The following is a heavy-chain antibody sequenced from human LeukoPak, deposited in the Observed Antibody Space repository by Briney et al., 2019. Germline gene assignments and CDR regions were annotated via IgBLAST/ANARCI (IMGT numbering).Heavy chain of an antibody. Sequence: SETLSLTCAAYGGSFSGYYWSWIRQPPGKGLEWIGEINHSGSTNYNPSLKSRATISVDTSKNQFSLKLSSVTAADTAVYYCARGFGSSWYAGVPFDYWGQGTLVTVSS. D-gene: IGHD6-13*01. CDR2: INHSGST. CDR1: GGSFSGYY. J-gene: IGHJ4*02. V-gene: IGHV4-34*01. CDR3: ARGFGSSWYAGVPFDY.